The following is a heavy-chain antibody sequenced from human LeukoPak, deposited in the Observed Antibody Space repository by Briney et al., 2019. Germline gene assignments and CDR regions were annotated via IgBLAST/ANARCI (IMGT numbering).Heavy chain of an antibody. D-gene: IGHD3-22*01. CDR3: ARVVQSTDSSGFYLPEYFQH. J-gene: IGHJ1*01. V-gene: IGHV4-34*01. CDR1: GGSFSGYY. CDR2: INPSGST. Sequence: SETLSLTCAVYGGSFSGYYWSWIRQPPGKGLEWIGQINPSGSTNYNPSLKSRVTISVDTSKNQFSLKLSSVTAADTAVYYCARVVQSTDSSGFYLPEYFQHWGQGTLVTASS.